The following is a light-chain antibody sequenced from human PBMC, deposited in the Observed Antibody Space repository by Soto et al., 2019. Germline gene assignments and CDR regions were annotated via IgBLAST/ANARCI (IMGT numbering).Light chain of an antibody. Sequence: DIVMTQSPLSLPVTPGEPASMSCRSSQSLVHTNGYSYVDWYLQKPGQSPQLLIYMGSNRASGVPGRFSGSGSGTDFTLKIIRVEAEDVGVYYCMESLKASFTFGPGIKVDLK. CDR3: MESLKASFT. CDR2: MGS. J-gene: IGKJ3*01. CDR1: QSLVHTNGYSY. V-gene: IGKV2-28*01.